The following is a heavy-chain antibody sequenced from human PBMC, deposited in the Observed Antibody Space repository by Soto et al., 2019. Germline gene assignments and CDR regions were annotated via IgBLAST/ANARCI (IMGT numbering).Heavy chain of an antibody. J-gene: IGHJ5*02. D-gene: IGHD6-6*01. V-gene: IGHV4-39*01. CDR2: IYYSGST. CDR1: GDSLSGYA. CDR3: ARRRAARPNNWFDP. Sequence: SETLSLTCDVHGDSLSGYAWSWIRQPPGKGLEWIGSIYYSGSTYYNPSLKSRVTISVDTSKNQFSLKLSSVTAADTAVYYCARRRAARPNNWFDPWGQGTLVTVSS.